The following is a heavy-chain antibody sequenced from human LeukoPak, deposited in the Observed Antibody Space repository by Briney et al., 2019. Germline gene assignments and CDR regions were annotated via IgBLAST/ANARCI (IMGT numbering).Heavy chain of an antibody. Sequence: ETLSLTCAVSGGSISSNSYYWGWIRQPPGKGLEWVANIKTDGSQIYYVDSVKGRFTISRDNAKNSLYLQMNSLRAEDTAVYYCASGYYDSSGYYTDYWGQGTLVTVSS. CDR1: GGSISSNSYY. V-gene: IGHV3-7*01. J-gene: IGHJ4*02. D-gene: IGHD3-22*01. CDR3: ASGYYDSSGYYTDY. CDR2: IKTDGSQI.